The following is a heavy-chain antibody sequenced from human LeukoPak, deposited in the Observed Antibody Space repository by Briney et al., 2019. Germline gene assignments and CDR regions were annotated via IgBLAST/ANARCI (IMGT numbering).Heavy chain of an antibody. J-gene: IGHJ3*02. D-gene: IGHD6-13*01. CDR1: GGSISSSSYY. CDR3: ARRTAAGTIRDAFDI. V-gene: IGHV4-61*05. Sequence: PSETLSLTCTVSGGSISSSSYYWGWIRQPPGKGLEWIGYIYYSGSTYYNPSLKSRVTISVDTSKNQFSLKLSSVTAADTAVYYCARRTAAGTIRDAFDIWGQGTMVTVSS. CDR2: IYYSGST.